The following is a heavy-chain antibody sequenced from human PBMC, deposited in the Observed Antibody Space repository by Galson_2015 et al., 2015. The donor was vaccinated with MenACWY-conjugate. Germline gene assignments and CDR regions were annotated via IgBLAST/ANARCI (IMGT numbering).Heavy chain of an antibody. CDR2: MSYDGSNQ. D-gene: IGHD6-19*01. CDR3: ARGLIGYSSGPLDF. Sequence: SLRLSCAASGFTFSSYPMHWVRQTPGKGLEWVALMSYDGSNQYYADSLKGRLTISRDYSKSTLYLQMDSLRAEDTAVYYCARGLIGYSSGPLDFWGQGALVTVSS. CDR1: GFTFSSYP. J-gene: IGHJ4*02. V-gene: IGHV3-30*01.